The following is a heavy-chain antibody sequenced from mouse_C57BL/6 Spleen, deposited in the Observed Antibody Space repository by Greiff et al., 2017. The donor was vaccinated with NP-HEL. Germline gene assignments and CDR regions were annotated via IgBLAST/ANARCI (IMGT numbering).Heavy chain of an antibody. J-gene: IGHJ3*01. D-gene: IGHD4-1*01. CDR3: ATGGWFAY. Sequence: VQLQQSGAELVKPGASVKLSCKASGYTFTSYWMHWVKQRPGQGLEWIGMIHPNSGSTNYNEKFKSKATLTVYKASSTAYMQLSSLTSEDSAVYYCATGGWFAYWGQGALVTVSA. CDR1: GYTFTSYW. CDR2: IHPNSGST. V-gene: IGHV1-64*01.